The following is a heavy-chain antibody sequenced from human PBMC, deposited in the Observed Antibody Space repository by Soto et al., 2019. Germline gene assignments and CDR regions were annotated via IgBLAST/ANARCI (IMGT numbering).Heavy chain of an antibody. Sequence: PSETLSLTCTVSGGSSSSGGYYWSWIRQHPGKGLEWIGYIYYSGSTYYNPSLKSRVTISVDTSKNQFSLKLSSVTAADTAVYYCATTLHYDFWSGPPLDYGMDVWGQGTTVTVSS. J-gene: IGHJ6*02. CDR1: GGSSSSGGYY. D-gene: IGHD3-3*01. CDR3: ATTLHYDFWSGPPLDYGMDV. CDR2: IYYSGST. V-gene: IGHV4-31*03.